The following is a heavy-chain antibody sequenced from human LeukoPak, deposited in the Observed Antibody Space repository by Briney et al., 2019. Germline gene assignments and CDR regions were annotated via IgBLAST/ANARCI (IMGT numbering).Heavy chain of an antibody. CDR2: IYYSGST. V-gene: IGHV4-59*01. CDR3: ANVVAYYWYFDL. J-gene: IGHJ2*01. D-gene: IGHD2-15*01. CDR1: GGSISSYY. Sequence: SETLSLTCTVSGGSISSYYWSWIRQPPGKGLEWIGYIYYSGSTNYNPSPKSRVTISVDTSKNQFSLKLSSVTAADTAVYYCANVVAYYWYFDLWGRGTLVTVSS.